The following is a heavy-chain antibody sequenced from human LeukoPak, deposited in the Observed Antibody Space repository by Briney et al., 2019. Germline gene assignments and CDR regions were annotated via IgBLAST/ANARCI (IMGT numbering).Heavy chain of an antibody. J-gene: IGHJ4*02. CDR3: ATGGLLGVGA. V-gene: IGHV1-8*02. Sequence: GASVKVSCKASGGTFSSYAISWVRQAPGQGLEWMGWMNPNSGNTGYAQKFQGRVTMTRNTSISTAYMELSSLRSEDTAVYYCATGGLLGVGAWGQGTLVTVSS. CDR1: GGTFSSYA. CDR2: MNPNSGNT. D-gene: IGHD1-26*01.